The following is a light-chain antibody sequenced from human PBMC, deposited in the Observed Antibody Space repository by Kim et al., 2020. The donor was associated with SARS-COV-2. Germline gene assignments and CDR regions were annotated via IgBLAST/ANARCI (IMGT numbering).Light chain of an antibody. J-gene: IGLJ3*02. CDR1: RSDVGGYNS. CDR2: DVS. CDR3: SSYTINSPWV. Sequence: QSVLTQPASLSGSPGQSITLSCTGTRSDVGGYNSVSWYQQHPGKAPKLMIYDVSNRPSGISNRFSGSKSGNTASLTISGLQAEDEADYYCSSYTINSPWVFGGGTQLTVL. V-gene: IGLV2-14*03.